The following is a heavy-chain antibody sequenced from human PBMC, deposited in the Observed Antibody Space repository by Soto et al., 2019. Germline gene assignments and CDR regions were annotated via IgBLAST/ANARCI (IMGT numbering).Heavy chain of an antibody. J-gene: IGHJ4*02. D-gene: IGHD5-12*01. CDR1: GFTFSSYG. CDR3: AKIYLGDGYNDFDY. V-gene: IGHV3-30*18. CDR2: ISYDGSNK. Sequence: PGGSLRLSCAASGFTFSSYGMHWVRQAPGKGLEWVAVISYDGSNKYYADSVKGRFTISRDNSKNTLYLQMNSLRAEDTAVYYCAKIYLGDGYNDFDYWGQGTLVTVSS.